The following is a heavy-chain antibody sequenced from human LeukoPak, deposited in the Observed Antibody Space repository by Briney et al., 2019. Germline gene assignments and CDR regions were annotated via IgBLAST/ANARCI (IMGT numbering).Heavy chain of an antibody. CDR1: GGSISSYY. J-gene: IGHJ5*02. CDR2: IYGSGST. D-gene: IGHD1-1*01. V-gene: IGHV4-59*01. Sequence: SETLSLTCTVSGGSISSYYWSWIRQPPGKGLEWIGHIYGSGSTHYNPPLKSRVTLSVDTSKNQFSLKLSSVTAADTAVYYCAREGTSGTHLNWFDPWGQGTLVTVSS. CDR3: AREGTSGTHLNWFDP.